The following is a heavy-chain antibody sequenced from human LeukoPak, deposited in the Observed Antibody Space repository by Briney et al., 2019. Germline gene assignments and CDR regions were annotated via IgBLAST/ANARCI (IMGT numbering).Heavy chain of an antibody. CDR2: ISSSGTTI. J-gene: IGHJ6*02. Sequence: GGSLRLSCVASGITFSSAEMNWVHQAPGKGLEWISYISSSGTTIHYADSVKGRFTVSRDNGEHSLYLQMTSLRAEDTAVYYCAKDRGIFTRYYYAMDVWGQGTTVTVSS. V-gene: IGHV3-48*03. D-gene: IGHD6-13*01. CDR3: AKDRGIFTRYYYAMDV. CDR1: GITFSSAE.